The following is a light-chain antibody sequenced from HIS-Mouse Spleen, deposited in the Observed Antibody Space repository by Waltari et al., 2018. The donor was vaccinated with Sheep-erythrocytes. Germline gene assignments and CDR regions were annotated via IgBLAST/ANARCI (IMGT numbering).Light chain of an antibody. Sequence: QSALTQPRSVSGSPGQSVTISCTGTSSDAGGYNYVSWYQQPPGNAPKLMIYDVSKRPSGVPDRFSGSKSGNTASLTISGLQAEDEADYYCCSYAGSYNHVFATGTKVTVL. CDR3: CSYAGSYNHV. J-gene: IGLJ1*01. CDR1: SSDAGGYNY. V-gene: IGLV2-11*01. CDR2: DVS.